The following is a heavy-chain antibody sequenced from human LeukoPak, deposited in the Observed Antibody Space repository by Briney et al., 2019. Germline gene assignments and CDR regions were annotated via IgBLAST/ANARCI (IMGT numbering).Heavy chain of an antibody. CDR2: TYYRSKWYN. D-gene: IGHD1-1*01. V-gene: IGHV6-1*01. CDR3: ARVQLERRGVGNWFDP. J-gene: IGHJ5*02. CDR1: GDSVSSKSVA. Sequence: SQTLSLTCAISGDSVSSKSVAWNWIRQSPSRGLEWLGRTYYRSKWYNDYAVSVQSRININPDTSKNQFSLQLNSVTPEDTAAYCCARVQLERRGVGNWFDPWGQGTLVTVSS.